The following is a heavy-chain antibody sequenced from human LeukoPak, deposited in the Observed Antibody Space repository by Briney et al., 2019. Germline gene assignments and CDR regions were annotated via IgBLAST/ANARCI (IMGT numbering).Heavy chain of an antibody. CDR1: GFTFSSYE. CDR3: ATSAAYGRYYFDY. D-gene: IGHD4-17*01. Sequence: GGSLRLSCAASGFTFSSYEMNWVRQAPGKGLEWVSYISSSGNTVYYADSVKGRFTTSRDNAKNSLYLQMNSLRAEDTAVYYCATSAAYGRYYFDYWGQGTLVTVSS. J-gene: IGHJ4*02. CDR2: ISSSGNTV. V-gene: IGHV3-48*03.